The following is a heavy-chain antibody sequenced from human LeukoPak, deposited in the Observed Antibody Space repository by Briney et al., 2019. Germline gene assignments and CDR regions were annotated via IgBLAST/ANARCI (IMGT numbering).Heavy chain of an antibody. CDR1: GFTFSSYG. V-gene: IGHV3-30*02. CDR2: IRYDGSNK. Sequence: GGSLRLSCAASGFTFSSYGMHWVRQAPGKGLEWVAYIRYDGSNKYYADSVKGRFTISRDNSKNTLYLQMNSLRAEDTAVYYCAKCPIRRSGGSCFFDYWGQGTLVTVSS. CDR3: AKCPIRRSGGSCFFDY. D-gene: IGHD2-15*01. J-gene: IGHJ4*02.